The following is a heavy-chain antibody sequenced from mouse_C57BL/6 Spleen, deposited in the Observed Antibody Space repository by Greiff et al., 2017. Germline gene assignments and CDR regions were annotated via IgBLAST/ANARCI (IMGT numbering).Heavy chain of an antibody. Sequence: QVQLQQSGAELVRPGASVKLSCKASGYTFTDYYINWVKQRPGQGLEWIARIYPGSGNTYYNEKFKGKATLTAEKSSSTAYMQLSSLTSEDSAVYFCARAEDFHKDGGSMDYWGQGTSVTVSS. CDR3: ARAEDFHKDGGSMDY. D-gene: IGHD1-3*01. J-gene: IGHJ4*01. V-gene: IGHV1-76*01. CDR1: GYTFTDYY. CDR2: IYPGSGNT.